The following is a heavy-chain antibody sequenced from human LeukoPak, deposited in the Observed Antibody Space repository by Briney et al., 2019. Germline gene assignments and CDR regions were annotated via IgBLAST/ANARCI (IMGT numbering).Heavy chain of an antibody. V-gene: IGHV1-69*04. Sequence: SVKVSCKASGGTFSSYAISWMRQAPGQGLEWMGRIIPIFGIANYAQKFQGRVTITADKSTSTAYMELSSLRSEDTAVYYCARDRYNWNDDPNWFDPWGQGTLVTVSS. J-gene: IGHJ5*02. CDR3: ARDRYNWNDDPNWFDP. CDR2: IIPIFGIA. D-gene: IGHD1-20*01. CDR1: GGTFSSYA.